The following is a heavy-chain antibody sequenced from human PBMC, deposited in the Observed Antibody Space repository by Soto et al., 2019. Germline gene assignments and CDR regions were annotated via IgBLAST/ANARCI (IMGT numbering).Heavy chain of an antibody. CDR1: GFTFSRYS. D-gene: IGHD5-12*01. Sequence: EVQLVESGGGLVKPGGSLRLSCAASGFTFSRYSMNWVRQAPGKGLEWVSSISSSSSYIYYADSVKGRFTFSRDNAKNSLYLQMNSLRAEDTAVYYCARGGRDGYNWFDYWGQGTLVTVSS. V-gene: IGHV3-21*01. J-gene: IGHJ4*02. CDR3: ARGGRDGYNWFDY. CDR2: ISSSSSYI.